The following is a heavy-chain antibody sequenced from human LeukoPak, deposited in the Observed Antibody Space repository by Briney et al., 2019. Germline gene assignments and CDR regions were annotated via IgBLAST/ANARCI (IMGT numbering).Heavy chain of an antibody. J-gene: IGHJ4*02. CDR3: AKQSAGSAAWYSLHYDF. D-gene: IGHD6-13*01. Sequence: GGSLRLSCAASGFTFSSYAMTWVRQAPGRGLEWVSSVYGGGGGTYYADSVKGRFTISRGNSKDTLYLQMNGLRAEDTAVYFCAKQSAGSAAWYSLHYDFWGQGTLVTVSS. CDR1: GFTFSSYA. CDR2: VYGGGGGT. V-gene: IGHV3-23*01.